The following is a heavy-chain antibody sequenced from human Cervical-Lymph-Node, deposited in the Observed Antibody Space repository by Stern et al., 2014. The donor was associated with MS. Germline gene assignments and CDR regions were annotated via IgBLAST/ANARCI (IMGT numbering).Heavy chain of an antibody. J-gene: IGHJ4*02. CDR2: IGTAGDT. Sequence: EVQLVESGGGLVQPGGSLRLSCAASEFIVSTYDMNWVRQVTGKGLEWVSGIGTAGDTHYPGSVKGRFTISRDDAENSLYLQMNSLKAGDTAVYYCTRGDSMTGFDFWGQGILVTVYS. CDR1: EFIVSTYD. D-gene: IGHD3-3*02. CDR3: TRGDSMTGFDF. V-gene: IGHV3-13*01.